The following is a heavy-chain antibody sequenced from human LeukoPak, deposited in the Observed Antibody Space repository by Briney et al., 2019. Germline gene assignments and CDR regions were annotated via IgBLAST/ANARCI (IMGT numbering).Heavy chain of an antibody. Sequence: SETLSLTCTGSGGSISSYYWSWIAQPPGKGLEWIGNIYNSGSTNYNPSLKSPVTILVDTSKNQFSLKLSSVTAADTDVYYCARDSGVRVFDYWRQGTLVTVSS. J-gene: IGHJ4*02. CDR2: IYNSGST. CDR3: ARDSGVRVFDY. CDR1: GGSISSYY. D-gene: IGHD3-10*01. V-gene: IGHV4-59*01.